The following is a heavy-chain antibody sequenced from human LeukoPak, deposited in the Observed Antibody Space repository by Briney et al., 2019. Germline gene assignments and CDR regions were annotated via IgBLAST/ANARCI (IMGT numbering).Heavy chain of an antibody. CDR1: GVSISSSY. J-gene: IGHJ4*02. Sequence: SSETLSLTCTVSGVSISSSYWSWIRQPPGKGLEWIGFIHYTGNTNHNPSLKNRVTISVDTSKNQFSLKLSSVTAADTAIYYCAKYGQYNFDYWGQGTLVTVSS. D-gene: IGHD2/OR15-2a*01. V-gene: IGHV4-59*01. CDR3: AKYGQYNFDY. CDR2: IHYTGNT.